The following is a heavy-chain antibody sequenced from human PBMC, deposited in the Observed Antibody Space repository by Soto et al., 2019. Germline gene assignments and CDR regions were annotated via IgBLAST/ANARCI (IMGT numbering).Heavy chain of an antibody. J-gene: IGHJ6*02. CDR1: GFTFSSYA. D-gene: IGHD6-6*01. Sequence: GGSLRLSCAASGFTFSSYAMSWVRQAPGKGLEWVSAISGSVGSTYYADSVKGRFTISRDNSKNTLYLQMNSLRAEDTAVYYCAKCIADRIQYYYGMDVWGQGTTVTVSS. V-gene: IGHV3-23*01. CDR3: AKCIADRIQYYYGMDV. CDR2: ISGSVGST.